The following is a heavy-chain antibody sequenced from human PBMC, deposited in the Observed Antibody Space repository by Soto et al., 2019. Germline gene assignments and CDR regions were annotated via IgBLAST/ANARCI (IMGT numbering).Heavy chain of an antibody. V-gene: IGHV1-18*01. J-gene: IGHJ4*02. CDR3: ASEVGGFGGEDAC. CDR2: ISGSSGNA. CDR1: GYTFTKYG. D-gene: IGHD3-16*01. Sequence: QVQLVQSGAEVKNPGASVKVSCKTSGYTFTKYGVGWVRQAPGQGLEWMGWISGSSGNANYAEKVQGRITLTTDTSTSTTSVELRSLRSDVAVVYYCASEVGGFGGEDACWGQGTLVTVSS.